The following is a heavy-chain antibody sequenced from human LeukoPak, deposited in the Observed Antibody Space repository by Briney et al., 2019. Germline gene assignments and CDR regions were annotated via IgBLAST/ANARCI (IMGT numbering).Heavy chain of an antibody. D-gene: IGHD3-10*01. V-gene: IGHV3-48*02. CDR3: ARYGSGTSYITNYFDY. Sequence: QPGGSLRLSCAASGFTFSSYSMNWVRQAPGKGLEWVSYISSDSRTIYYADSVKGRFTISRDNAKNSLYLQMKRLRDEDTAVYYCARYGSGTSYITNYFDYWGQGTLVTVSS. CDR2: ISSDSRTI. CDR1: GFTFSSYS. J-gene: IGHJ4*02.